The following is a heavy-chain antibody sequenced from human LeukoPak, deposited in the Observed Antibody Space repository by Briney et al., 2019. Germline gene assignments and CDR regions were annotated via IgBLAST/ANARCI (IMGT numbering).Heavy chain of an antibody. D-gene: IGHD5-18*01. J-gene: IGHJ4*02. V-gene: IGHV4-31*03. CDR3: AAGEHTAKGGEY. CDR1: GASISGTSYY. CDR2: IHFSGTV. Sequence: SETLSLTCTVSGASISGTSYYWTWTRHLPGEGLDWLGFIHFSGTVYYNPSLSSRLIISADTSKNQMSLKLSSQTPADTAVYYCAAGEHTAKGGEYWGQGTQVTVSS.